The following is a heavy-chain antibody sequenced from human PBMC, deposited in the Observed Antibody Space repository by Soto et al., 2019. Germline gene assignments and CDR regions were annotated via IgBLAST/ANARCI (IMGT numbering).Heavy chain of an antibody. CDR2: INAGNGNT. J-gene: IGHJ5*02. V-gene: IGHV1-3*01. CDR3: ATDVRSSGYYYNWFDP. D-gene: IGHD3-22*01. Sequence: ASVKVSCKASGYTFTSYAMHWVRQAPGQRLEWMGWINAGNGNTKYSQKFQGRVTITRDTSASTAYMELSSLRSEDTAVYYCATDVRSSGYYYNWFDPWGQGTLVTVSS. CDR1: GYTFTSYA.